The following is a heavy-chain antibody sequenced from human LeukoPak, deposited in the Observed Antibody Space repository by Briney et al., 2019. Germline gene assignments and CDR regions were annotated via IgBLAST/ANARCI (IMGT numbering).Heavy chain of an antibody. D-gene: IGHD5-18*01. CDR2: IYPGDSDT. CDR3: ARTLTAMVTHFDY. Sequence: GESLKISCKGSGYSFTSYWIGWVRQMPGKGLEWMGFIYPGDSDTRYSPSFQGQVTISADKSISTAYLQWSSLKASDTAMYYCARTLTAMVTHFDYWGQGTLVTVSS. J-gene: IGHJ4*02. CDR1: GYSFTSYW. V-gene: IGHV5-51*01.